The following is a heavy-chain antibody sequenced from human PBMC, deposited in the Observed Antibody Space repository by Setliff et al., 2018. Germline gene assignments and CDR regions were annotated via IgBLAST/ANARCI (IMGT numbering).Heavy chain of an antibody. J-gene: IGHJ4*02. CDR1: GYTFTSYA. V-gene: IGHV1-2*04. Sequence: ASVKVSCKASGYTFTSYAMNWVRQAPGQGLEWMGWINPNSGGTNYAQKFQGWVTMTRDTSISTAYMELSRLRSDDTAVYYCARGALYYDSSGYYPDYWGQGTLVTVS. D-gene: IGHD3-22*01. CDR3: ARGALYYDSSGYYPDY. CDR2: INPNSGGT.